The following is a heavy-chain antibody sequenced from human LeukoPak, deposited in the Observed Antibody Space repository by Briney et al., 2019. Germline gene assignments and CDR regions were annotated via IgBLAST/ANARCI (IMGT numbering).Heavy chain of an antibody. D-gene: IGHD5-24*01. CDR1: GFTFSRSS. CDR3: ARYLGDGYNKLDY. CDR2: ITPSSSTI. Sequence: GGSLRLSCVASGFTFSRSSMNWVRQAPGKRLEWISYITPSSSTIHYADSVKGRFTVSRDNAKNSLYLQMNSLRDEDTAVYYCARYLGDGYNKLDYWGQGSLVTVSS. V-gene: IGHV3-48*02. J-gene: IGHJ4*02.